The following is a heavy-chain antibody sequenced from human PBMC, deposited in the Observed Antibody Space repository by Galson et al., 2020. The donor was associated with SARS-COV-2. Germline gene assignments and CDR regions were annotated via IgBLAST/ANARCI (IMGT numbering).Heavy chain of an antibody. V-gene: IGHV1-18*04. Sequence: ASVKVSCEASGYTFTNYGITWVRQAPGQGLEWLGWISAYNGNTDYAQRLQGRVTMTTDTSTSTAYMELRSLRSDDTALYYCARLAWDTSGVYPNRYFDYWGQGTLVTVSS. D-gene: IGHD2-8*01. J-gene: IGHJ4*02. CDR3: ARLAWDTSGVYPNRYFDY. CDR1: GYTFTNYG. CDR2: ISAYNGNT.